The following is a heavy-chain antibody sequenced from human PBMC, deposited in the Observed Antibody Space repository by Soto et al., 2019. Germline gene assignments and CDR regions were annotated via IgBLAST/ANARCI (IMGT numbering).Heavy chain of an antibody. CDR1: GYSFTSYW. CDR2: IDPSDSYT. D-gene: IGHD2-2*01. J-gene: IGHJ6*02. Sequence: EVQLVQSGAEVKKPGGSLGVSCKGSGYSFTSYWISWLRQMPGKGLEGMGRIDPSDSYTNYSPSVQGHVTISADKSISTAYLQGSRLKASDTGMYYCAGPRRYCSSTSSCRSGMDVWGQGTTVTVSS. CDR3: AGPRRYCSSTSSCRSGMDV. V-gene: IGHV5-10-1*03.